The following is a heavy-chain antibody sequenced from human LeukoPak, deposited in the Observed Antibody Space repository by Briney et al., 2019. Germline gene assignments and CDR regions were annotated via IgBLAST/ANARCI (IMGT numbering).Heavy chain of an antibody. CDR2: INHSGST. Sequence: SETLSLTCAVYGGSFSGYYWSWSRQPPGKGLEWIGEINHSGSTNYIASLKSRVTISGDTSKNQFSLKLSSVTAADTAVYFCARVGYSYVINDWSRTGLGAYPTKYYYHMDVWGKGTTVTVSS. V-gene: IGHV4-34*01. CDR1: GGSFSGYY. J-gene: IGHJ6*03. CDR3: ARVGYSYVINDWSRTGLGAYPTKYYYHMDV. D-gene: IGHD5-18*01.